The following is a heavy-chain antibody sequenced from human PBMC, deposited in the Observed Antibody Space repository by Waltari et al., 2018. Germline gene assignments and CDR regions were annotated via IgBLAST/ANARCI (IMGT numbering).Heavy chain of an antibody. V-gene: IGHV3-30*03. CDR1: GFTFSDRG. J-gene: IGHJ3*01. CDR3: ATTIISPGAFDV. Sequence: QVQLVESGGGVVQSGGSLRLSCAASGFTFSDRGMHWVRQAPGKGLEWVAFISYEGSDKVFGGSVKGRFTISRDNAKNTVSLLMNSLKSEDTAVYYCATTIISPGAFDVWGQGTMVSVSS. D-gene: IGHD1-1*01. CDR2: ISYEGSDK.